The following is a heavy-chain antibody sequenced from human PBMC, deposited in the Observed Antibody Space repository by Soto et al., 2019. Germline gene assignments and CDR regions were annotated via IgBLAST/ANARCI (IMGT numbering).Heavy chain of an antibody. CDR2: IYHSVNT. Sequence: TLSLTCAVSGGSISSGGYSWSWIRQPPGKGLEWIGYIYHSVNTYYNPSLRSRVTISVDRSKNQFYLKLSSVTAADTAVYYCGRDQIGYGSGSYFHYYGMDVWGQGTTVTVSS. J-gene: IGHJ6*02. D-gene: IGHD3-10*01. CDR3: GRDQIGYGSGSYFHYYGMDV. V-gene: IGHV4-30-2*01. CDR1: GGSISSGGYS.